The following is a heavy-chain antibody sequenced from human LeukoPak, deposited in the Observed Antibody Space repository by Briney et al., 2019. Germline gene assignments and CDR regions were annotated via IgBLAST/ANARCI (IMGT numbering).Heavy chain of an antibody. V-gene: IGHV4-34*09. CDR2: VCHDGGT. CDR1: GGSFSGYY. J-gene: IGHJ5*02. CDR3: AKEGRDSGGYNGWFEP. D-gene: IGHD2-15*01. Sequence: SETLSLTCAVYGGSFSGYYWSWIRQHPGKGLEWIGYVCHDGGTSYNPSLKGRVTVTIDTSKNQFSLKLNSVTAADTAVFFCAKEGRDSGGYNGWFEPWGQGTLVTVSS.